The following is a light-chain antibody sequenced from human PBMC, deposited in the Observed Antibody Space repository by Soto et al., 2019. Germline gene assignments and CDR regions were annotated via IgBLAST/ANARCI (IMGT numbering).Light chain of an antibody. V-gene: IGKV1-39*01. J-gene: IGKJ4*01. CDR2: AAS. Sequence: DIQMTQSPSSLSASVGDRVTLTCRASQSISTSLNWHQQRPGTAPKLLIYAASSLHSGVPARFSGSGTGTDFTLTISSLQPEDFATYYCQQSFSSPLTFGGGTKVEIK. CDR1: QSISTS. CDR3: QQSFSSPLT.